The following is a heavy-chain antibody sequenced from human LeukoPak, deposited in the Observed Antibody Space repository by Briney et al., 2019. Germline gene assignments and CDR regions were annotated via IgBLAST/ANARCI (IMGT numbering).Heavy chain of an antibody. CDR2: FDPEDGET. J-gene: IGHJ5*02. V-gene: IGHV1-24*01. CDR1: GYTLTELS. Sequence: ASVKVSCKGSGYTLTELSMHWVREGPAKGLEWMGGFDPEDGETIYAQKFQGRVTMTEDTSTDTAYMELSSLRSEDTAVYYCAIHQLPQFDPWGQGTLVTVSS. D-gene: IGHD2-2*01. CDR3: AIHQLPQFDP.